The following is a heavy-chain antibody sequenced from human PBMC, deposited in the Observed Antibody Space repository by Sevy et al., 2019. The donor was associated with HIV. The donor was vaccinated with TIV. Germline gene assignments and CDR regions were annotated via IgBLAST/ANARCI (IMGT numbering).Heavy chain of an antibody. CDR2: IYSGGST. CDR1: GFTVSSNY. Sequence: GGSLRLSCAASGFTVSSNYMSWVRQAPGKGLEWVSVIYSGGSTYYADSVKGRFTISIDNSKNTRYLQMNSLGAEDTAVYYCARAYYYDSSGYLLARGSYYFDYWGQGTLVTVSS. CDR3: ARAYYYDSSGYLLARGSYYFDY. V-gene: IGHV3-53*01. D-gene: IGHD3-22*01. J-gene: IGHJ4*02.